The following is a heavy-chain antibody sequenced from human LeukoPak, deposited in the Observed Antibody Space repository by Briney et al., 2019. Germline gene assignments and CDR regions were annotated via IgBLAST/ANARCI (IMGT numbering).Heavy chain of an antibody. V-gene: IGHV3-48*03. J-gene: IGHJ4*02. Sequence: GGSLRFSCTASGFTFNSYEMNWVRQAPGKGLEWVSYISISGNTIYYADSVKGRFTISRDNAKNSLYLQMNSLRAEDAAVYFCARSPYYFDYWGQGTLVTVSS. CDR3: ARSPYYFDY. CDR2: ISISGNTI. CDR1: GFTFNSYE.